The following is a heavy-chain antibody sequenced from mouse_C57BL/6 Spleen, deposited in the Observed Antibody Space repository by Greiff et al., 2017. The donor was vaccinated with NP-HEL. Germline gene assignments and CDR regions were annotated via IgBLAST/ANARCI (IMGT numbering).Heavy chain of an antibody. Sequence: QVQLQQPGAELVKPGASVKLSCKASGYTFTSYWMHWVKQRPGQGLEWIGMIHPNSGSTNYNEKFKSKATLTVDKSSSTAYMQLSSLTSEDSAVYYCERGTRTGDWYFDVWGTGTTVTVSS. D-gene: IGHD3-3*01. CDR1: GYTFTSYW. J-gene: IGHJ1*03. V-gene: IGHV1-64*01. CDR2: IHPNSGST. CDR3: ERGTRTGDWYFDV.